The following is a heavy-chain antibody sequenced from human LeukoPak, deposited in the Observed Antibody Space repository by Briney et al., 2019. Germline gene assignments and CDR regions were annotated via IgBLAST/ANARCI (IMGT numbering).Heavy chain of an antibody. J-gene: IGHJ4*02. Sequence: AGGSLRLSCAASGFTFSSYAMSWVRQAPGKGLEWVSAISGSGGSTYYADSVKGRFTISRDNSKNTLYLQMNSLRAEDTAVYYCAKDPVAYYYDSSGYDWGQGTLVTVSS. D-gene: IGHD3-22*01. CDR1: GFTFSSYA. V-gene: IGHV3-23*01. CDR3: AKDPVAYYYDSSGYD. CDR2: ISGSGGST.